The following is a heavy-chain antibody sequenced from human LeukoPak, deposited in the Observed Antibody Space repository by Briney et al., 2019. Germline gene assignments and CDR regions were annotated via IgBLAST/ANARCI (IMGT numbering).Heavy chain of an antibody. V-gene: IGHV1-69*13. CDR1: GGTFSSYA. CDR2: IIPIFGTA. D-gene: IGHD4-17*01. Sequence: SVKVSCKASGGTFSSYAISWVRQAPGQGLEWMGGIIPIFGTANYAQKFQGRVTITADESTSTAYMELSSLRSEDTAVYYCARRGGDYFYYFDYWGQGTLVTVSS. CDR3: ARRGGDYFYYFDY. J-gene: IGHJ4*02.